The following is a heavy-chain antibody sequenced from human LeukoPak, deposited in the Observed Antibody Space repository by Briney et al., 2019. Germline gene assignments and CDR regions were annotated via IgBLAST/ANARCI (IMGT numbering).Heavy chain of an antibody. Sequence: PGGSLRLSCAASGFSFSNYGMHWVRQAPGRGLEWVAFIRYEGSNKYYADSVKGRYTISRDNSKNTLYLQMNSLRAEDTAVYYCAKDTEYNKKALDYWGQGTLVTVSS. CDR1: GFSFSNYG. CDR3: AKDTEYNKKALDY. V-gene: IGHV3-30*02. J-gene: IGHJ4*02. D-gene: IGHD5-24*01. CDR2: IRYEGSNK.